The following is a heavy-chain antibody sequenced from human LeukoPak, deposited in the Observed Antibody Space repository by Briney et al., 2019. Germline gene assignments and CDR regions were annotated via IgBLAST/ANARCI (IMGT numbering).Heavy chain of an antibody. CDR3: ARGIGGLQWRHNWFDP. Sequence: ASVKVSCKASGYTFTGYYMHWVRQAPGQGLEWMGWINPNSGGTNYAQKFQGRVTTTRDTPISTDYMELSRLRSGDTAVSSCARGIGGLQWRHNWFDPWGQGTLVTVSS. V-gene: IGHV1-2*02. D-gene: IGHD6-19*01. CDR1: GYTFTGYY. J-gene: IGHJ5*02. CDR2: INPNSGGT.